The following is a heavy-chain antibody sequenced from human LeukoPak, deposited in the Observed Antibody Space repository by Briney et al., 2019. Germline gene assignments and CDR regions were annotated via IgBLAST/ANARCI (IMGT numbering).Heavy chain of an antibody. Sequence: PGGSLRLSCAASGFTFSSYWMSWIRQAPGKGLEWVANIKQDGSDKYYVDSVKGRFTISRDNAKNSLYLQMNSLRVDDTALYYCARQYSSSWYVLGYLDYWGQRTLVTVSS. CDR2: IKQDGSDK. CDR1: GFTFSSYW. J-gene: IGHJ4*02. D-gene: IGHD6-13*01. CDR3: ARQYSSSWYVLGYLDY. V-gene: IGHV3-7*01.